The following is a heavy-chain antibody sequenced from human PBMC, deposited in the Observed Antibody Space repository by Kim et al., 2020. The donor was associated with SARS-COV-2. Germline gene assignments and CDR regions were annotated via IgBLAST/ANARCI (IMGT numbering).Heavy chain of an antibody. V-gene: IGHV3-33*05. CDR3: ANNAEYHLVTSFFDY. Sequence: GGSLRLSCAASGFTFSSYGMHWVRQAPGKGLEWVSIISYDGSFKDYADSVKGRFIISRDNSKNMLYLQMNSLRDEDTAIYYCANNAEYHLVTSFFDYWGQGSLVIVSS. CDR1: GFTFSSYG. J-gene: IGHJ4*02. CDR2: ISYDGSFK. D-gene: IGHD2-2*01.